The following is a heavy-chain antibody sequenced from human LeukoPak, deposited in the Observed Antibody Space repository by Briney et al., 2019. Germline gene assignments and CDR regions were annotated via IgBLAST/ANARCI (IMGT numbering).Heavy chain of an antibody. J-gene: IGHJ4*02. CDR3: ASLRYVAQPHFDY. CDR1: GGSISSSSYY. V-gene: IGHV4-39*01. CDR2: IYYSGST. D-gene: IGHD5-12*01. Sequence: PSETLSLXCTVSGGSISSSSYYWGWIRQPPGKGLEWIGSIYYSGSTYYNPSLKSRVTISVDTSKNQFSLKLSSVTAADTAVYYCASLRYVAQPHFDYWGQGTLVTVSS.